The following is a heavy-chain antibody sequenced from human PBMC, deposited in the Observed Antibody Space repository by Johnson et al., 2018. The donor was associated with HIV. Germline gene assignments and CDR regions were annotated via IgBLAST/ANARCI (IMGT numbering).Heavy chain of an antibody. Sequence: VQLMESGGGVVQPGRSLTLSCAASGFTFTSFSMHWVRQTPGKGLEWVAVILYDGTVEKYADSVKGRFTISRDNSKNTLYLQMNSLRPEDTAVYFCARGGLYIQFLAFDAFDIWRQGTMVTVSS. D-gene: IGHD4-11*01. CDR2: ILYDGTVE. CDR3: ARGGLYIQFLAFDAFDI. V-gene: IGHV3-30*04. CDR1: GFTFTSFS. J-gene: IGHJ3*02.